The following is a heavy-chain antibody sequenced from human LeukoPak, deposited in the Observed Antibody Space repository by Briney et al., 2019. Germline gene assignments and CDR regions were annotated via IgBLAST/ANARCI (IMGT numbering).Heavy chain of an antibody. CDR1: GGSISSYY. Sequence: PSETLSLTCTVSGGSISSYYWSWIRQPPGKGLEWIGYIYYSGSTNYNPSLKSRVTISVDTSKNQFSLKLSSVTAADTAVYYCARGRYCSGGSCYKGNFDYWGQGTLVTVSS. CDR3: ARGRYCSGGSCYKGNFDY. V-gene: IGHV4-59*12. D-gene: IGHD2-15*01. J-gene: IGHJ4*02. CDR2: IYYSGST.